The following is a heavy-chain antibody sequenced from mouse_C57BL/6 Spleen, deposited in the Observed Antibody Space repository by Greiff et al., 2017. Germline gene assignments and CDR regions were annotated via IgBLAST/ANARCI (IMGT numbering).Heavy chain of an antibody. Sequence: VQLQQPGAELVKPGASVKLSCKASGYTFTSYWMQWVKQRPGQGLEWIGEIDPSDSYTNYNQKFKGKATLTVDTSSSTAYMQLSSLTSEDSAVYYCALMVTTYYYAMDDWGQGTSVTVSS. V-gene: IGHV1-50*01. CDR1: GYTFTSYW. J-gene: IGHJ4*01. D-gene: IGHD2-1*01. CDR2: IDPSDSYT. CDR3: ALMVTTYYYAMDD.